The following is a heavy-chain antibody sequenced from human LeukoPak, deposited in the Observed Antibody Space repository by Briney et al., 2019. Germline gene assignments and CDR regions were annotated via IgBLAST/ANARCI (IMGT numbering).Heavy chain of an antibody. CDR3: ARDGLTIFGVVTAFDY. V-gene: IGHV4-61*02. CDR2: IYTSGST. J-gene: IGHJ4*02. D-gene: IGHD3-3*01. Sequence: SQTLSLTCTVSGGSISSGSYYWSWIRQPAGKGLEWIGRIYTSGSTNYNPSLKSRVAISVDTSKTQFSLTLSSVTAADTAVYYCARDGLTIFGVVTAFDYWGQGTLVTVSS. CDR1: GGSISSGSYY.